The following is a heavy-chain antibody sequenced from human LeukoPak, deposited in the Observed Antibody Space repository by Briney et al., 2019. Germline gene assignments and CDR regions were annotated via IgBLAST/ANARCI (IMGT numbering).Heavy chain of an antibody. Sequence: PGRSLRLSCAASGFTFSSYGMHWVRQAPGKGLEWVAVISYDGSNKYYADSVKGRFTISRDNSKNTLYLQMNSLRAEDTAVYYCAKDLAGGDYFDYWGQGTLVTVSS. CDR2: ISYDGSNK. CDR1: GFTFSSYG. J-gene: IGHJ4*02. CDR3: AKDLAGGDYFDY. V-gene: IGHV3-30*18. D-gene: IGHD6-19*01.